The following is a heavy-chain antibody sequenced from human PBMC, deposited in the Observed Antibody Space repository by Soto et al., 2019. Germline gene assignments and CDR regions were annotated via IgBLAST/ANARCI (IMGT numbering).Heavy chain of an antibody. CDR2: IYYSGST. J-gene: IGHJ5*02. CDR1: GGSVSSGSYY. CDR3: AGCTTSWFDP. Sequence: PSETLSLTCTVSGGSVSSGSYYWSWIRQPPGKGLEWIGYIYYSGSTNYNPSLKSRVTISVDTSKNQFSLKLSSVTAADTAVYYSAGCTTSWFDPWGQGTLVTAPQ. V-gene: IGHV4-61*01. D-gene: IGHD2-2*01.